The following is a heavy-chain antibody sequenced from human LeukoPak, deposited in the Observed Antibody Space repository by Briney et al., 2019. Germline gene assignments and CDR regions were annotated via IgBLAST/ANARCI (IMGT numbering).Heavy chain of an antibody. V-gene: IGHV4-4*02. J-gene: IGHJ4*02. D-gene: IGHD6-19*01. CDR2: IYHSGST. CDR3: AAAAVAVDY. CDR1: GASISSNNW. Sequence: PSGTLSLTCAVSGASISSNNWWNWVRQPPGKGLEWIGEIYHSGSTNYSPPLKSRITISVDKSKNHFSLKLTSVNAADTAIYYCAAAAVAVDYWGQGTLVTVSS.